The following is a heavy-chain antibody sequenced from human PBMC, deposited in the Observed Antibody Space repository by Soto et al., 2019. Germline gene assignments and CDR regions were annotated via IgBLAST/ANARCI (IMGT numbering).Heavy chain of an antibody. CDR1: GGSISSYY. CDR3: ATTRAYDSSGYYFYY. Sequence: SSETLSLTCTVSGGSISSYYWSWIRQPAGKGLEWIGRIYTSGSTNYNPSLKSRVTMSVDTSKNQFSLKLSSVTAADTAVYYCATTRAYDSSGYYFYYWGQGTLVTVSS. CDR2: IYTSGST. D-gene: IGHD3-22*01. J-gene: IGHJ4*02. V-gene: IGHV4-4*07.